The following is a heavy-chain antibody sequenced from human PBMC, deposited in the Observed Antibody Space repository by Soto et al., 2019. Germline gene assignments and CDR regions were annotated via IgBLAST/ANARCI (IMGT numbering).Heavy chain of an antibody. D-gene: IGHD3-3*01. V-gene: IGHV1-69*13. CDR3: ARDRYRYYDFLTKKYNWFDS. J-gene: IGHJ5*01. CDR1: GGTFGSYA. Sequence: SVKVSCKASGGTFGSYAISWVRQAPGQGLEWMGGIIPIFGTANYAQKFQGRVTITADESTSTAYMELSSLRSEDTAVYYCARDRYRYYDFLTKKYNWFDSWGQGTLVTVSS. CDR2: IIPIFGTA.